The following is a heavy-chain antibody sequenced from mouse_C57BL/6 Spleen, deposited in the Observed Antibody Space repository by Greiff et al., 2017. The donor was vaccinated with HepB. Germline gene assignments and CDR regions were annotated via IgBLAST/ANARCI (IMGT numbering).Heavy chain of an antibody. Sequence: QVQLQQSGAELVRPGTSVKVSCKASGYAFTNYLIEWVKQRPGQGLEWIGVINPGSGGTNYNEKFKGKATLTADKSSSTAYMQLSSLTSEDSAVYFCASKANDGPYYAMDYWGQGTSVTVSS. V-gene: IGHV1-54*01. J-gene: IGHJ4*01. CDR2: INPGSGGT. CDR3: ASKANDGPYYAMDY. CDR1: GYAFTNYL. D-gene: IGHD2-3*01.